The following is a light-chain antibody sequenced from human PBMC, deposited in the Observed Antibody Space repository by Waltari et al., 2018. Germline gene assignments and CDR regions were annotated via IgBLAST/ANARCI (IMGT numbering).Light chain of an antibody. CDR1: QSVGEN. CDR3: QQYNKGPPVT. J-gene: IGKJ5*01. Sequence: ETVMKQYPATLSVSPGERATFSWTASQSVGENLAWYTQKPGQAPRLLICGASTRAAGVQARVSGSGSETELTLTTSSLQSEDFAVYYYQQYNKGPPVTGGQGTRLEI. V-gene: IGKV3-15*01. CDR2: GAS.